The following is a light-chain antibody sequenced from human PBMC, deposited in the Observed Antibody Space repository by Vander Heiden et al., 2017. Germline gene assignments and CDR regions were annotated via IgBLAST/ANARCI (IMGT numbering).Light chain of an antibody. Sequence: EIVLTQSPATSFLSPGDSATLYCSASQSVSSYLAWYQQKPGQAPRLLICDASNRATGIPARFSGSGSGTDFTLTISSLEPEDFAVYYCQQRSNWLWTFGQGTKVEIK. J-gene: IGKJ1*01. CDR3: QQRSNWLWT. CDR2: DAS. CDR1: QSVSSY. V-gene: IGKV3-11*01.